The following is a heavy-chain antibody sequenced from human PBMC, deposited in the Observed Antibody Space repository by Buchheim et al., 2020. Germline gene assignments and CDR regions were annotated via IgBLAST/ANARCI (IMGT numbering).Heavy chain of an antibody. D-gene: IGHD3-22*01. J-gene: IGHJ4*02. Sequence: QMQLVQSGPEVKKPGTSVKVSCKASGFTFTSSAVQWVRQARGQRLEWIGWIVVGSGNTNYAQKFQERVTITRDMSTSTAYMELSSLGSEDTAVYYCAAEGGGYYYDSSGFYYFDYWGQGTL. CDR3: AAEGGGYYYDSSGFYYFDY. CDR2: IVVGSGNT. CDR1: GFTFTSSA. V-gene: IGHV1-58*01.